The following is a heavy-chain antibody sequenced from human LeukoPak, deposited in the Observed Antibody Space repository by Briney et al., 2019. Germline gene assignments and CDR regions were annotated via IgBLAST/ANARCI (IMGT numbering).Heavy chain of an antibody. CDR3: ARDIQLST. J-gene: IGHJ3*01. CDR1: GFTFSGSA. CDR2: ISYDGNKA. D-gene: IGHD5-24*01. Sequence: GGALRLSCVASGFTFSGSAMSWVRQAPGKGVDWVSLISYDGNKAYYADSVRGRFTISRENSKDTLYLEMNSLRAEDTAIYYCARDIQLSTWGLGTMVTVSS. V-gene: IGHV3-23*01.